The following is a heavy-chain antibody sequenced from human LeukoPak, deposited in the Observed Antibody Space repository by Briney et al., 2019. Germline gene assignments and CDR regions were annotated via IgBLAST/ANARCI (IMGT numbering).Heavy chain of an antibody. Sequence: GGPLRLSCAASGFTVSSNYMNWVRQAPGKGLEWVSVIYGGGGTFYADSVKDRFSISRDNSKNTLFLHMNSLRAYDTAVYYCARGKSSSSFAFDIWGQGTMVTVSS. CDR3: ARGKSSSSFAFDI. CDR1: GFTVSSNY. V-gene: IGHV3-53*01. CDR2: IYGGGGT. J-gene: IGHJ3*02. D-gene: IGHD6-6*01.